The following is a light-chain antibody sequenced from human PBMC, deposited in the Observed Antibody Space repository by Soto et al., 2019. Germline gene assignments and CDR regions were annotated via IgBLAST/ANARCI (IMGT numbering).Light chain of an antibody. CDR2: ENN. V-gene: IGLV1-40*01. Sequence: QSVLTQPPSVSAAPGQRVTISCTGSSSNIGAGYEAHWYQQVPGTAPKLLIYENNNRPLGVPDRFSGSKSGTSASLAITGLQAEDEAEYYCQSYDSSLSGYVFGTGTKLTVL. CDR3: QSYDSSLSGYV. J-gene: IGLJ1*01. CDR1: SSNIGAGYE.